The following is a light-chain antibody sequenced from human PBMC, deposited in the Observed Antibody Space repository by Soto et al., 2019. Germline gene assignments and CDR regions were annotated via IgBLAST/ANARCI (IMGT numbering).Light chain of an antibody. CDR1: SSDVGGYNY. CDR3: SSYTSGSTWV. Sequence: QSALTQPASVSGSPGQSITMSCTGTSSDVGGYNYVSWYQQHPGKAPKLMIYEVSNRPSGVSNRFSGSKSGNTASLTISGLQAEDEADYYCSSYTSGSTWVFGGGTKRTVL. V-gene: IGLV2-14*01. CDR2: EVS. J-gene: IGLJ3*02.